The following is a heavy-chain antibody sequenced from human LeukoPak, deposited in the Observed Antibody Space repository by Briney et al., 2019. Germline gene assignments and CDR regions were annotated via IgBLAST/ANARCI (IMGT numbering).Heavy chain of an antibody. D-gene: IGHD2-2*03. J-gene: IGHJ4*02. CDR3: ARALGIVVVPAAFDY. Sequence: KFQGRVTITRDTSASTAYMELSSLRSEDTAVYYCARALGIVVVPAAFDYWGQEALVTVSS. V-gene: IGHV1-3*01.